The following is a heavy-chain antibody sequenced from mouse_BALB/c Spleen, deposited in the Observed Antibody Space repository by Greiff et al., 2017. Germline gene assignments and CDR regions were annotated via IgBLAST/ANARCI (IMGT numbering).Heavy chain of an antibody. CDR1: GFSLSRYS. Sequence: VKLVESGPGLVAPSQSLSITCTVSGFSLSRYSVHWVRQPPGKGLEWLGMIWGGGSTDYNSALKSRLSISKDNSKSQVFLKMNSLQTDDTAMYYCARRGDYYGSSPMDYWGQGTSVTVSA. J-gene: IGHJ4*01. V-gene: IGHV2-6-4*01. CDR3: ARRGDYYGSSPMDY. CDR2: IWGGGST. D-gene: IGHD1-1*01.